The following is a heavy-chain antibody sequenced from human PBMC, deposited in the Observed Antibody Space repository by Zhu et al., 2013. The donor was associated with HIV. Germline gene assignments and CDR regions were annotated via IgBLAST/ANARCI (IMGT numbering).Heavy chain of an antibody. CDR3: ARDQDGAMVPGAMTY. V-gene: IGHV3-7*01. Sequence: EVQLLESGGGLVQPGESLRLSCAASGFTFSGYWMSWVRQAPGKGLEWVANIRQDGNEKFYVDSVKGRLTISRDNAKNSLYLQVNSLRAEDTAVYYCARDQDGAMVPGAMTYWGQGTLVTVSS. J-gene: IGHJ4*02. D-gene: IGHD3-10*01. CDR2: IRQDGNEK. CDR1: GFTFSGYW.